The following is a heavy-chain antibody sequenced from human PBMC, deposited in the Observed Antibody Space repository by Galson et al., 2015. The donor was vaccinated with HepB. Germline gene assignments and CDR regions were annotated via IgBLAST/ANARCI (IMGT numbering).Heavy chain of an antibody. V-gene: IGHV1-2*02. Sequence: SVKVSCKASGYTFTGYYMHWVRQAPGQGLEWMGWINPNGGGTKYAQKFQGRVTMTRDTSISTAYMELSRLGSDDTAVYYCVRGQGMTIVRGVIPFCDYWGQGTLVTVSS. D-gene: IGHD3-10*01. CDR1: GYTFTGYY. CDR3: VRGQGMTIVRGVIPFCDY. J-gene: IGHJ4*02. CDR2: INPNGGGT.